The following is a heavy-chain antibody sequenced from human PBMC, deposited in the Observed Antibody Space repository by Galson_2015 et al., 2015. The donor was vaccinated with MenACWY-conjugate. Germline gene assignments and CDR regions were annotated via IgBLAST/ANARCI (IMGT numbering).Heavy chain of an antibody. J-gene: IGHJ5*02. CDR2: ISATSATI. CDR3: ARTAGSVPP. CDR1: GFTFRSFS. D-gene: IGHD6-13*01. Sequence: SLRLSCAASGFTFRSFSMNWVRQAPGKGLEWVSSISATSATIYYADSVKGRFTISRDNAKNSLYLQMNSLRAEDTAVYYCARTAGSVPPWGLGTLVTVSS. V-gene: IGHV3-21*01.